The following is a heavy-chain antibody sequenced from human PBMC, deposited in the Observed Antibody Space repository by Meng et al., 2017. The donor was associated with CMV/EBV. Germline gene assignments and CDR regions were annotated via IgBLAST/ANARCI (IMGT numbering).Heavy chain of an antibody. CDR2: ISSRGDII. Sequence: GGSLRLSCAASGFTVSSNYMSWIRQAPGKGLERVSYISSRGDIIHYADSVKGRFTLSRDNAKNSLYLQMNSLRAEDTAMYYCVFPKGGRGDDAFDIWGQGTMVTVSS. CDR3: VFPKGGRGDDAFDI. D-gene: IGHD7-27*01. V-gene: IGHV3-11*04. J-gene: IGHJ3*02. CDR1: GFTVSSNY.